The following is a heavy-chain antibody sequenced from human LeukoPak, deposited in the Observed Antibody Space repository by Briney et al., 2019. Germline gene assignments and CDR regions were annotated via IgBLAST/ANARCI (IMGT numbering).Heavy chain of an antibody. J-gene: IGHJ6*02. CDR2: INPSGGST. Sequence: GASVKVSCKASGYTFTSYYMHWVRQAPGQGLEWMGIINPSGGSTSYAQKFQGRATMTRDTSTSTVYMELSGLRSEDTAVYYCARPSLYYYYGMDVWGQGTTVTVS. CDR3: ARPSLYYYYGMDV. V-gene: IGHV1-46*01. CDR1: GYTFTSYY.